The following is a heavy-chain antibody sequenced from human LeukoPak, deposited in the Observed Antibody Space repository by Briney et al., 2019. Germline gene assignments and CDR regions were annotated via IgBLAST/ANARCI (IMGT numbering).Heavy chain of an antibody. D-gene: IGHD2-2*01. CDR2: INPNSGDT. CDR1: GYTFTGYH. CDR3: ARDYCSSTSCLFDY. Sequence: ASVKVSCKASGYTFTGYHMHWVRQASGQGLEWMGRINPNSGDTNYAQKFQGRVAMTRDTSIGTAFMELTRLRSDDTAVYYCARDYCSSTSCLFDYWGQGTLVTVSS. V-gene: IGHV1-2*06. J-gene: IGHJ4*02.